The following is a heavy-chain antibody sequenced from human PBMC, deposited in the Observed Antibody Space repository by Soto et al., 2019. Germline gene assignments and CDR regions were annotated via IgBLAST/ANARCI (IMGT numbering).Heavy chain of an antibody. J-gene: IGHJ4*02. Sequence: EVQLLESGGGLVQPGGSLRLSCAASGFTFNTYAMSWVRQTPGKGLVWVSTISGSGGNTYHADSVEGRFTISRDNSKDTLCVQVNRLRTEDTAVYYCAKGAVGEGTCGPLDYWGQGTLVTVSS. CDR2: ISGSGGNT. V-gene: IGHV3-23*01. CDR3: AKGAVGEGTCGPLDY. D-gene: IGHD1-1*01. CDR1: GFTFNTYA.